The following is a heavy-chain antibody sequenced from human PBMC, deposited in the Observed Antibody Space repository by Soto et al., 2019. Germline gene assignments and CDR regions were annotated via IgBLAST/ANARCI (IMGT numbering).Heavy chain of an antibody. J-gene: IGHJ6*02. CDR1: GFTFSRYA. CDR2: ISVSGDNT. D-gene: IGHD3-10*01. Sequence: GGSLRLSCAASGFTFSRYAMNWVRQAPGRGLQWISGISVSGDNTSYVESVRGRFTVYRDNSKNTLYLQMNNLRAEDTALYYCAKDGKMRTKVWFPAGYGMDVWGQGTTVTVSS. CDR3: AKDGKMRTKVWFPAGYGMDV. V-gene: IGHV3-23*01.